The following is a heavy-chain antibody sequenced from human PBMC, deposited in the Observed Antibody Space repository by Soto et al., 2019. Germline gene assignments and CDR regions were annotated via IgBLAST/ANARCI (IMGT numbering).Heavy chain of an antibody. J-gene: IGHJ6*02. CDR3: AAPAAGTLYYYYGMDV. D-gene: IGHD6-13*01. Sequence: ASVQVSCKTSGYTYISYAIHWVRQAPGQRLEWMGGIIPIFGTANYAQKFQGRVTITRDMSTSTAYMELSSLRSEDTAVYYCAAPAAGTLYYYYGMDVWGQGTTVTVSS. CDR1: GYTYISYA. CDR2: IIPIFGTA. V-gene: IGHV1-69*05.